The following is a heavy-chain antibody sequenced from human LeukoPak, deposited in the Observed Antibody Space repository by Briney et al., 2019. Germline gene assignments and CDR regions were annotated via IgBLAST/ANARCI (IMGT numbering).Heavy chain of an antibody. D-gene: IGHD3-10*01. J-gene: IGHJ4*02. Sequence: GGSLRLSCAASGFSFGSYGIHWVRQTPGKGLEWVAVVSYDGSNKDYSDSVKGRFTISRDNSKNTVNLQMNSLRVEDTAVYYCARGMGSVYFDYWGQGTLSPSPQ. V-gene: IGHV3-33*01. CDR2: VSYDGSNK. CDR3: ARGMGSVYFDY. CDR1: GFSFGSYG.